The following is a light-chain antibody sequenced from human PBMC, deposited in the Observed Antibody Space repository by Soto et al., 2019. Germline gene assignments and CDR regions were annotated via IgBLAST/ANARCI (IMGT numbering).Light chain of an antibody. CDR3: CSYTSSSYL. Sequence: QSVLTQPACASWSPGQSITISCTGTSSDVGGYNYVSLYQQHPGKGPKLMIYAVTNRPSGVSSRFSGSKSGNTASLTISGLQAEADSYYYCCSYTSSSYLFGTGTKATVL. J-gene: IGLJ1*01. V-gene: IGLV2-14*01. CDR2: AVT. CDR1: SSDVGGYNY.